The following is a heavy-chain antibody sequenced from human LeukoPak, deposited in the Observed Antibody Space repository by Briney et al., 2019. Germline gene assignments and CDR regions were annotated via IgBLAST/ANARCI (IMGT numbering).Heavy chain of an antibody. J-gene: IGHJ4*02. V-gene: IGHV3-23*01. Sequence: PGRSLRLSCAASGFTFRSYAMYWVRQAPGKGLEWVSGISGSGGDTYFADSVKGRFTISRDNSKNTVFLQMDSLRAEDTAAYYCAKTTAGYSSGRYPGWPIDYWGQGTLVTVSS. CDR2: ISGSGGDT. CDR1: GFTFRSYA. CDR3: AKTTAGYSSGRYPGWPIDY. D-gene: IGHD6-19*01.